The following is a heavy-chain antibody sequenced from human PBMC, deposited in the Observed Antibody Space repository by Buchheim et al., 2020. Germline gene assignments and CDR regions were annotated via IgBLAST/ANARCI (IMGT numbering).Heavy chain of an antibody. CDR3: VKDLPNSGFAYDY. CDR1: GFTFSRYW. Sequence: EVQLVESGGGLVQPGGSLRLSCAASGFTFSRYWMHWVRQAPGKGLMWVSRVNSDGSGKCYADSVKGRFTISRDNSKNTLYLQMNSLRAEDTAVYYCVKDLPNSGFAYDYWGQGSL. V-gene: IGHV3-74*01. D-gene: IGHD5-12*01. J-gene: IGHJ4*02. CDR2: VNSDGSGK.